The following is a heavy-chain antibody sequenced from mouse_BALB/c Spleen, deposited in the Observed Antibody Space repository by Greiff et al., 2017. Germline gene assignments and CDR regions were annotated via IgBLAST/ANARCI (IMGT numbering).Heavy chain of an antibody. V-gene: IGHV5-6-3*01. D-gene: IGHD1-1*02. CDR1: GFTFSSYG. J-gene: IGHJ2*01. Sequence: EVKLQESGGGLVQPGGSLKLSCAASGFTFSSYGMSWVRQTPDKRLELVATINSNGGSTYYPDSVKGRFTISRDNAKNTLYLQMSSLKSEDTAVFYCARDRGGFDYWGQGTTLTVSA. CDR2: INSNGGST. CDR3: ARDRGGFDY.